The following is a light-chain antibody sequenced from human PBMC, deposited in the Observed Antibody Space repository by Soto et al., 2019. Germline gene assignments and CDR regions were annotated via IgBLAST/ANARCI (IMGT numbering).Light chain of an antibody. CDR1: QGISSA. J-gene: IGKJ3*01. V-gene: IGKV1-13*02. Sequence: AIQLTQSPSSLSASVGDRVTITCRASQGISSALAWYQQKPGKAPKLLIYDSSSLQSGDPSRFSGSGSVTDFTLTISSLQPEDFATYYCQQYYSYPPLFGPGTKVDIK. CDR2: DSS. CDR3: QQYYSYPPL.